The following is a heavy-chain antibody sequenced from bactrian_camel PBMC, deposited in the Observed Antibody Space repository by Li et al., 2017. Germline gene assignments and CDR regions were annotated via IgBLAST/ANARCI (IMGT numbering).Heavy chain of an antibody. CDR2: LWTGGGTT. J-gene: IGHJ4*01. CDR1: FYTDTSYC. CDR3: MAERFGGLNVFMEYGGSW. Sequence: VQLVESGGSSVQTGDSLRLSCKGSFYTDTSYCMAWFRQAASGEERDGIASLWTGGGTTYYADSVEGRFTISHDNAKNTEYLQMDSLKSEDTAMYQCMAERFGGLNVFMEYGGSWRGRGTQVTVS. D-gene: IGHD6*01. V-gene: IGHV3S1*01.